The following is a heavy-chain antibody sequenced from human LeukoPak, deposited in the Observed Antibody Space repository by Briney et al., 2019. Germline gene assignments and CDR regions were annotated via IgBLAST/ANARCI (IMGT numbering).Heavy chain of an antibody. Sequence: SVKVSCKASGGTFSSYAISWVRQAPGQGLEWMGGIIPIFGTANYAQKFQGRVTITADESTSTAYMELRSLRSDDTAVYYCARGLWFGEIDYGMDVWGQGTTVTVSS. J-gene: IGHJ6*02. D-gene: IGHD3-10*01. CDR2: IIPIFGTA. V-gene: IGHV1-69*01. CDR1: GGTFSSYA. CDR3: ARGLWFGEIDYGMDV.